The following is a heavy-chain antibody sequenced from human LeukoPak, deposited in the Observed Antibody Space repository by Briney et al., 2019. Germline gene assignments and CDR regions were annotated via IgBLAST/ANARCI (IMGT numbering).Heavy chain of an antibody. Sequence: SATLSLTRTVSGRSISSSSYCWGWIRPPPGNGLEWIGSIYYSASTYYNPSLKSRVSISLNTSKTHFSLNLRSVTSGDTAVYYWAGASVAAATCWFDPWGQGTLVSVSS. J-gene: IGHJ5*02. CDR3: AGASVAAATCWFDP. CDR2: IYYSAST. CDR1: GRSISSSSYC. V-gene: IGHV4-39*02. D-gene: IGHD6-25*01.